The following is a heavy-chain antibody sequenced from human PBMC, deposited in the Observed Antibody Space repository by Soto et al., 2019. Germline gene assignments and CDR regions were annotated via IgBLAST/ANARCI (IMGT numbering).Heavy chain of an antibody. Sequence: ASVKVSYKASGYIFTGYYIQWVRQAPGQGLEWMGWINTKTGGTKYAQKFQGRVTMTRDTSINTAYMEVSRLRSDGTAVYYCATDKVAFDMWGQGTMVTVSS. CDR3: ATDKVAFDM. V-gene: IGHV1-2*02. D-gene: IGHD3-9*01. CDR1: GYIFTGYY. J-gene: IGHJ3*02. CDR2: INTKTGGT.